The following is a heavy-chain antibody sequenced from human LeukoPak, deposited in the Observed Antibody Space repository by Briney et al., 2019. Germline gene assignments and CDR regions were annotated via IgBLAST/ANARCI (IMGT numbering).Heavy chain of an antibody. D-gene: IGHD2-15*01. CDR3: ARDGGYRSGGSCYSDN. J-gene: IGHJ4*02. CDR2: INHSGST. CDR1: GGSISGYY. Sequence: SETLSLTCTVSGGSISGYYWSWIRQPPGKGLEWIGEINHSGSTKYNPSLKTRVTMSVDTAKNQFSLKMSSLTAADTAVYYCARDGGYRSGGSCYSDNWGQGTLVTVSS. V-gene: IGHV4-34*01.